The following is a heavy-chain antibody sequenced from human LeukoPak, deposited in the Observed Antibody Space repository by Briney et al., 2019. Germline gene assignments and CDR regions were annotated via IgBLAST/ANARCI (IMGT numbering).Heavy chain of an antibody. CDR3: ARVDIVTTNWFDP. J-gene: IGHJ5*02. Sequence: SETLSLTCVVYGGSFSGYYWPWIRQPPGKGLEWIGEINHRGTTTYNPSLKSRVTISVDTPKNQFALKLNSVTAADTAVYYCARVDIVTTNWFDPWGQGTLVIVSP. CDR2: INHRGTT. D-gene: IGHD5-12*01. CDR1: GGSFSGYY. V-gene: IGHV4-34*01.